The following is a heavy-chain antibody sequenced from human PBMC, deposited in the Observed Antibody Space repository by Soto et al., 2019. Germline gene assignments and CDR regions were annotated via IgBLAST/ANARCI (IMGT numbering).Heavy chain of an antibody. Sequence: SVKVSCKASGGTFSSYAISWVRQAPGQGLEWMGGIIPIFGTANYAQKFQGRVTITADESTSTAYMELSSLRSEDTAVYYCARGGCSGGSCYSYYYYGMDVWGQGTTVTVSS. CDR2: IIPIFGTA. CDR3: ARGGCSGGSCYSYYYYGMDV. J-gene: IGHJ6*02. V-gene: IGHV1-69*13. CDR1: GGTFSSYA. D-gene: IGHD2-15*01.